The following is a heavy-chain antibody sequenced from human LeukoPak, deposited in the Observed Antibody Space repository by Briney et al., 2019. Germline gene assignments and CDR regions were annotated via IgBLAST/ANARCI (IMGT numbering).Heavy chain of an antibody. D-gene: IGHD4-17*01. CDR3: ARDLGGDGDHDLDY. Sequence: ASVKVSCKASGYTFSSYDINWVRQATGQGLEWMGWMNPNSGNTGYAQKFQGRVTMTRNTSISTAYMELSSLRSEDTAVYYCARDLGGDGDHDLDYWGQGTLVTVSS. CDR2: MNPNSGNT. J-gene: IGHJ4*02. CDR1: GYTFSSYD. V-gene: IGHV1-8*01.